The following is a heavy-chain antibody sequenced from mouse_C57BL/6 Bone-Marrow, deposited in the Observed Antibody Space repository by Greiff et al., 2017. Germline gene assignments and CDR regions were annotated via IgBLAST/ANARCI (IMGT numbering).Heavy chain of an antibody. J-gene: IGHJ2*01. CDR1: GTAFTSYW. V-gene: IGHV4-1*01. CDR2: INPDSSTT. CDR3: ARQSYYYFDY. Sequence: EVQLVESGGGLVQPGGSLKLSCAASGTAFTSYWMSWVRRAPGKGLEWIGEINPDSSTTNYAPSLKDKFIISRDNAKNTLYLQMRKVGSEDTALYYCARQSYYYFDYWGQGTTLTVSS. D-gene: IGHD1-1*01.